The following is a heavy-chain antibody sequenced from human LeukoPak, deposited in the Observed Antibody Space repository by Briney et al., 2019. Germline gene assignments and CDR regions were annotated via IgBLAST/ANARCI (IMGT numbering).Heavy chain of an antibody. CDR2: IYYSGST. Sequence: SETLSLTCTVSGGSISSYYWSWIRQPPGKGLEWIGYIYYSGSTNYNPSLKSRVTISVDTPKNQFSLKLSSVTAADTAVYYCARLWGSAFNCFDPWGQGTLVTVSS. CDR3: ARLWGSAFNCFDP. CDR1: GGSISSYY. J-gene: IGHJ5*02. D-gene: IGHD3-16*01. V-gene: IGHV4-59*08.